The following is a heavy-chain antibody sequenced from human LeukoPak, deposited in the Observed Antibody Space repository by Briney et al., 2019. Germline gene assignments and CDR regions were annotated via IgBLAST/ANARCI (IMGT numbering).Heavy chain of an antibody. J-gene: IGHJ4*02. Sequence: GGSLRLSCAPSGFTFSSYSMNWVRQAPGKGLEWVSSISSSSSYIYYADSVKGRFTISRDNAKNSLYLQMNSLRAEDTAVYYCARAALPNQYYYDSSGYPEGYWGQGTLVTVSS. V-gene: IGHV3-21*01. CDR3: ARAALPNQYYYDSSGYPEGY. CDR2: ISSSSSYI. CDR1: GFTFSSYS. D-gene: IGHD3-22*01.